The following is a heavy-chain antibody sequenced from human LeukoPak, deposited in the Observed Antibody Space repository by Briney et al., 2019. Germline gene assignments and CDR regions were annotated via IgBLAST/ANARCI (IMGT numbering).Heavy chain of an antibody. D-gene: IGHD2-15*01. CDR1: GFTFSSYG. J-gene: IGHJ1*01. Sequence: GGSLRLSCAASGFTFSSYGMHWVRQAPGKGLEWVAVISYDGSNKYYADSVKGRFTISRDNSKNTLYLQMNSLRAEDTAVYYCAKGPLFLLRYWGQGTLVTVSS. CDR3: AKGPLFLLRY. CDR2: ISYDGSNK. V-gene: IGHV3-30*18.